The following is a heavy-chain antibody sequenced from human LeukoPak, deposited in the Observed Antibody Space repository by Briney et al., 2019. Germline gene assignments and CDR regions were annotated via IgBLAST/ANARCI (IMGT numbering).Heavy chain of an antibody. CDR1: GFTFSSYW. Sequence: GGSLRLSCAASGFTFSSYWMNWARQAPGKGLEWVASINHNGNVNYYLDSVKGRFTISKDNAKNSLYLQMNSLRAEDTALYHCARNNGMDVWGQGTTVIVSS. V-gene: IGHV3-7*03. CDR2: INHNGNVN. J-gene: IGHJ6*02. CDR3: ARNNGMDV.